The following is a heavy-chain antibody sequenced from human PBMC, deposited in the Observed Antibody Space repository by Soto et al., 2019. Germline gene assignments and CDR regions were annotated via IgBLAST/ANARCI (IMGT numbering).Heavy chain of an antibody. CDR1: GGSISSGGYS. CDR2: ISHSGST. Sequence: SETLSLTCAVSGGSISSGGYSWSWIRQPPGKGQEWIGYISHSGSTYYNPSLKSRVTISVDRSKNQFSLKLSSVTAADTAVYYCAREKMTTVTRGSYFDYWGQGALVTVSS. J-gene: IGHJ4*02. D-gene: IGHD4-17*01. V-gene: IGHV4-30-2*01. CDR3: AREKMTTVTRGSYFDY.